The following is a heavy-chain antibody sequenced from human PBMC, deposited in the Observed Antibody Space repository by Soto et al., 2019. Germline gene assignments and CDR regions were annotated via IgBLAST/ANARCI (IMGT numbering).Heavy chain of an antibody. V-gene: IGHV3-33*01. Sequence: QVQLVESGGGVVQPGRSLRLYCTTSGFTFSSYGMHWVRQAPGKGLEWMTIIWFDGSKKYYADSVKGRFTISRDNSKKTLYLHMNSLRVEDTAVYYCAREEGVVARAFDYWGQGTLVTVSS. D-gene: IGHD2-15*01. CDR1: GFTFSSYG. CDR3: AREEGVVARAFDY. J-gene: IGHJ4*02. CDR2: IWFDGSKK.